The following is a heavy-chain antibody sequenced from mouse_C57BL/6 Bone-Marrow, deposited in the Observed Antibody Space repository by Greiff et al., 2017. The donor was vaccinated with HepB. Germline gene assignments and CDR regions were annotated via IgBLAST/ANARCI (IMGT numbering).Heavy chain of an antibody. CDR1: GYTFSSNW. V-gene: IGHV1-74*01. J-gene: IGHJ1*03. Sequence: VQLQQPGAELVKPGASVKVSAKAPGYTFSSNWMNWVEKRPGQGLEWIGRIHPSDSDTNYNQKFKGKATLTVDKSSSAAYIQLSSLTSEDSAVYYCAIWGYFDVWGTGTTVTVSS. CDR2: IHPSDSDT. CDR3: AIWGYFDV.